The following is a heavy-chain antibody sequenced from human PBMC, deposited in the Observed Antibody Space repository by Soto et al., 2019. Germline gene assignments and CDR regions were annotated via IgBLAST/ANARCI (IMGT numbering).Heavy chain of an antibody. CDR2: IYYSGST. V-gene: IGHV4-59*01. CDR1: GGSITNNY. J-gene: IGHJ5*02. Sequence: QVQLQESGPGLVKPSETLSLTCTVSGGSITNNYWTWIRQPPGKGVEWIGSIYYSGSTNYNPSLKSRVTISVGTSKNQFSLKLTSVTAADTAVDYCARLPWAGYGGVFGPWGQGTLVTVSS. CDR3: ARLPWAGYGGVFGP. D-gene: IGHD2-8*02.